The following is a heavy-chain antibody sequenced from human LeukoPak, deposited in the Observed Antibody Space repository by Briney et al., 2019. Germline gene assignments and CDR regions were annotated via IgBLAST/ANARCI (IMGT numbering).Heavy chain of an antibody. D-gene: IGHD6-19*01. CDR2: IHHSGST. J-gene: IGHJ4*02. CDR1: GGSFSGYY. V-gene: IGHV4-34*01. CDR3: ARRGGWLAPFDY. Sequence: SETLSLTCAVYGGSFSGYYCSWLRQPPGKGLEWIGEIHHSGSTSYDPSLKSRVTISVDTSKNQFSLKLSSVTAADTAVYYCARRGGWLAPFDYWGQGTLVTVSS.